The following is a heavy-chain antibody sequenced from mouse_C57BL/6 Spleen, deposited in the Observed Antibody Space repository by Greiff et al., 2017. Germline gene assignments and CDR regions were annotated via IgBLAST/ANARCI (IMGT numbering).Heavy chain of an antibody. J-gene: IGHJ3*01. CDR1: GFNIKDYY. CDR3: TRGITTESFAY. CDR2: IDPEDGDT. D-gene: IGHD1-1*01. V-gene: IGHV14-1*01. Sequence: VQLQQSGAELVRPGASVKLSCTASGFNIKDYYMHWVKQRPEQGLEWIGRIDPEDGDTEYAPKFQGKATMTADTSSNTAYLQLSSLTSEDTAVYYCTRGITTESFAYWGQGTLVTVSA.